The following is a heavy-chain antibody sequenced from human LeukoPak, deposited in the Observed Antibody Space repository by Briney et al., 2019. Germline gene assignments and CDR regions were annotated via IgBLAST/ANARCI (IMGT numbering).Heavy chain of an antibody. CDR1: GYTFTDYY. J-gene: IGHJ4*02. V-gene: IGHV1-2*02. CDR3: ARSRFGARPFFDY. Sequence: GASVKVSCKASGYTFTDYYMHWVRQAPGQGLEWMGWINSNSGGTNYAQKFQGRVTMTRDTSINTAYMELSRLRSDDTAVYYCARSRFGARPFFDYWGQGTLVTVSS. CDR2: INSNSGGT. D-gene: IGHD3-10*01.